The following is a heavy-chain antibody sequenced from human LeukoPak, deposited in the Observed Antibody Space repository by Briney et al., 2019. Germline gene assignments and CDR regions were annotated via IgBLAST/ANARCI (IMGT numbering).Heavy chain of an antibody. J-gene: IGHJ4*02. CDR2: LYHSGNS. D-gene: IGHD2-21*02. Sequence: SETLSLTCTVSGYSISSGYYWGWIRQPPGKGLEWIGSLYHSGNSYYNPSPKSRATISVDTSKNQFSLKLRSVMAADTAVYYCARAYCVGDCTVLHIYFDNWGQGTLVTVSS. CDR1: GYSISSGYY. V-gene: IGHV4-38-2*02. CDR3: ARAYCVGDCTVLHIYFDN.